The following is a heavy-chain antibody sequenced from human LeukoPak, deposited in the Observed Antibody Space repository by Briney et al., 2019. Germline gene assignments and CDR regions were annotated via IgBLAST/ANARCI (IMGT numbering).Heavy chain of an antibody. J-gene: IGHJ4*02. Sequence: ASVKVSCKASGYTFPIYDINWVRQATGQGLEWMGWMNPKSGNTGYAQKFQGRVTMTRDASISTAYMELSSLRSEDTAVYYCARVIGSIDYWGQGTLVTVSS. V-gene: IGHV1-8*01. CDR1: GYTFPIYD. D-gene: IGHD6-13*01. CDR3: ARVIGSIDY. CDR2: MNPKSGNT.